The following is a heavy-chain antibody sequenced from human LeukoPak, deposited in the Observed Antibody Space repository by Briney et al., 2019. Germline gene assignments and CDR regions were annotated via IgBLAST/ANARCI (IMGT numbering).Heavy chain of an antibody. CDR2: IYSGGST. D-gene: IGHD5-12*01. CDR3: AREGSGYDSHIPFDY. CDR1: GFTVSSNY. Sequence: PGGSLRLSCAASGFTVSSNYMSWVRQAPAKGLEWVSVIYSGGSTYHADSVKGRFTISRDNSKNTLYLQMNSLRAEDTAVYYCAREGSGYDSHIPFDYWGQGTLVTVSS. V-gene: IGHV3-53*01. J-gene: IGHJ4*02.